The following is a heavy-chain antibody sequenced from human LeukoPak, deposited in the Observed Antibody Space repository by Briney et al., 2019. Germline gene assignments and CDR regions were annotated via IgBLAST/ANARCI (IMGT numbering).Heavy chain of an antibody. J-gene: IGHJ4*02. CDR2: IIPIFGTA. CDR1: GGTFSSYA. V-gene: IGHV1-69*05. D-gene: IGHD4-23*01. CDR3: ASQSDYGGFDY. Sequence: ASVKVSCKASGGTFSSYAISWVRQAPGQGLEWMGGIIPIFGTANYAQKLQGRVTMTTDTSTSTAYMELRSLRSDDTAVYYCASQSDYGGFDYWGQGTLVTVSS.